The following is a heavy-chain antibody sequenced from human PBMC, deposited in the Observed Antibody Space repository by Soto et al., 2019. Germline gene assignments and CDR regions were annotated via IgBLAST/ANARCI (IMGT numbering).Heavy chain of an antibody. Sequence: ASVKVSCKASGYSFTSYGITWVRQATGQGLEGMGWISAYNGNTNYAQKLQGRVTMTTDTSTSTAYMELRSLRSDDTAVYYCARDLNSGYYFYYYYGMDVWGQGTTVTVSS. J-gene: IGHJ6*02. D-gene: IGHD3-22*01. CDR1: GYSFTSYG. CDR2: ISAYNGNT. V-gene: IGHV1-18*01. CDR3: ARDLNSGYYFYYYYGMDV.